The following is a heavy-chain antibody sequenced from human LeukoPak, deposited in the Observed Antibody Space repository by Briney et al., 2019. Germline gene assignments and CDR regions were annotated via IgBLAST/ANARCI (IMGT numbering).Heavy chain of an antibody. CDR3: ARGPGSNYEVDP. J-gene: IGHJ5*02. D-gene: IGHD4/OR15-4a*01. V-gene: IGHV4-30-2*01. CDR1: GDSISSYDYY. CDR2: IAQTGSA. Sequence: SETLSLTCSVSGDSISSYDYYWSWVRQPPGKGLEWIGYIAQTGSAYYNPSLKSRVTISIDRSKNQSSLKVNSVTAADTAVYFCARGPGSNYEVDPWGQGTLVTVSS.